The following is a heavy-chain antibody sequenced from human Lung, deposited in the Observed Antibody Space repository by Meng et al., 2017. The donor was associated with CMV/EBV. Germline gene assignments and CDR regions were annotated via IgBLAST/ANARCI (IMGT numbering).Heavy chain of an antibody. J-gene: IGHJ4*02. CDR1: GFTFSTHW. CDR2: IKQEGSEK. CDR3: ARESTGYSSSWYDY. D-gene: IGHD6-13*01. Sequence: GGSLRLXCAASGFTFSTHWMSWVRQAPGKGMEWVANIKQEGSEKYYVDDVKGRLSISRDNAKNSLYLQMNSLRAEDTAVYYCARESTGYSSSWYDYWGQGKXVNGSS. V-gene: IGHV3-7*01.